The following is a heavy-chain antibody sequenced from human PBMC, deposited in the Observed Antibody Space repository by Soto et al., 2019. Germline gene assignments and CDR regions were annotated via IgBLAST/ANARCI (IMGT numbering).Heavy chain of an antibody. D-gene: IGHD3-10*01. J-gene: IGHJ6*02. Sequence: QVQLVPSGAEVKKPGASVKVSCKASGYTFTIYDINWVRQATGQGLEWMGWMNPNSGNTGDAQKFQGRVTMTRHTTINTAYMELSSLGSEDTAVYYCARRNYYGSGSYYYYYYYGMDVWGQGPTVTVSS. CDR3: ARRNYYGSGSYYYYYYYGMDV. CDR1: GYTFTIYD. CDR2: MNPNSGNT. V-gene: IGHV1-8*01.